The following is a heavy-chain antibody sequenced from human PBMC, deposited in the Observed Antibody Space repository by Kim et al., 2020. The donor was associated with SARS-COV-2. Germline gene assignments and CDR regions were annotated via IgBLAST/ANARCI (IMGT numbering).Heavy chain of an antibody. J-gene: IGHJ4*02. D-gene: IGHD3-10*02. Sequence: TYYGDSVKGRFTISRDISKNTLYLQMNSLRAEDTAVYYCATYVSGFDYWGQGSLVTVSS. CDR2: T. CDR3: ATYVSGFDY. V-gene: IGHV3-66*01.